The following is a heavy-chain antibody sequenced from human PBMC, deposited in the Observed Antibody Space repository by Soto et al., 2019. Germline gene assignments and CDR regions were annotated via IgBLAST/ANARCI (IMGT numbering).Heavy chain of an antibody. D-gene: IGHD2-15*01. J-gene: IGHJ4*02. Sequence: EVQLVESGGGLVKPGGSLRLSCAASGFTFSNAWMNWVRQAPGKGLEWVGRIKSKTDGGTTDYAAPVKGRFTISRDDSKNTLYLQMNSLKTEDTAVYYCTKGIVVVVAASLYADYWGQGTLVTVSS. V-gene: IGHV3-15*07. CDR2: IKSKTDGGTT. CDR1: GFTFSNAW. CDR3: TKGIVVVVAASLYADY.